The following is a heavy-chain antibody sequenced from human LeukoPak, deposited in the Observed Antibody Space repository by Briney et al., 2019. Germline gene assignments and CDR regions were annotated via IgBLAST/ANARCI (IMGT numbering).Heavy chain of an antibody. CDR2: ICGGGGDT. J-gene: IGHJ3*02. V-gene: IGHV3-23*01. CDR1: GFTFSSDA. D-gene: IGHD3-9*01. CDR3: VKTMTGYFSDGFDI. Sequence: GGSLRLSCAASGFTFSSDAMIWVRQAPGKGLEWVSNICGGGGDTYYGDSVKGRFTISRDNSKTTLYLQMNSLRAEDTAVYWCVKTMTGYFSDGFDIWGQGTMVTVSS.